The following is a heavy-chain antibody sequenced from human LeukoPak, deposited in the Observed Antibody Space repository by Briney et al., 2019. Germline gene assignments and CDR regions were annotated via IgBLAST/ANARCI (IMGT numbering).Heavy chain of an antibody. D-gene: IGHD3-16*01. CDR3: AKDGGQGADY. V-gene: IGHV3-21*04. J-gene: IGHJ4*02. CDR2: ISGSSSYI. Sequence: GGSLRLSCAASGFTFSSYSMNWVRQAPGKGLEWVSSISGSSSYIYYADSVKGRFTISRDNAKNSLYLQMNSLRAEDMAVYYCAKDGGQGADYWGQGTLVSVSS. CDR1: GFTFSSYS.